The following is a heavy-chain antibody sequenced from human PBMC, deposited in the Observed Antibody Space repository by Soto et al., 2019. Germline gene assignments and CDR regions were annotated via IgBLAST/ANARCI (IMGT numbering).Heavy chain of an antibody. CDR1: GGTFSSYA. J-gene: IGHJ4*02. V-gene: IGHV1-69*06. Sequence: AASVKVSCKASGGTFSSYAISWVRQAPGQGLEWMGGIIPIFGTANYAQKFQGRVTITADKSTSTAYMELSSLRSEDTAVYYCARVGEHSSSWPPYDYWGQGTLVTVSS. D-gene: IGHD6-13*01. CDR2: IIPIFGTA. CDR3: ARVGEHSSSWPPYDY.